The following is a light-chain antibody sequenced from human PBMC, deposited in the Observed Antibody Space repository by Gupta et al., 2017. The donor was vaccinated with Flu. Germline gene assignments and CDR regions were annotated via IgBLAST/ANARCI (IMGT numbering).Light chain of an antibody. CDR3: QVWDSSSAHPV. Sequence: SYVLTQPPSVSVAPGQTARITCGGNNIGRKSVHWYQQKQGQAPLLVGEVVSDRPSGITERFSGSNSGNTATRIISRVEAGDEADSSWQVWDSSSAHPVFGGGTKLTVL. V-gene: IGLV3-21*02. CDR2: VVS. J-gene: IGLJ3*02. CDR1: NIGRKS.